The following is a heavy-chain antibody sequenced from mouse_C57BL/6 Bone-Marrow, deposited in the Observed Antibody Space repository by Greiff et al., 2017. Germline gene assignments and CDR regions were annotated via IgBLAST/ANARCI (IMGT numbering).Heavy chain of an antibody. CDR1: GFTFSDYY. Sequence: EVQVVESEGGLVQPGSSMKLSCTASGFTFSDYYMAWVRQVPEKGLEWVANINYDGSSTYYLDSLKSRFIISRDNAKNILYLQMSSLKSEDTATYYCAREGVLRYFDYWGQGTTLTVSS. D-gene: IGHD1-1*01. J-gene: IGHJ2*01. CDR3: AREGVLRYFDY. V-gene: IGHV5-16*01. CDR2: INYDGSST.